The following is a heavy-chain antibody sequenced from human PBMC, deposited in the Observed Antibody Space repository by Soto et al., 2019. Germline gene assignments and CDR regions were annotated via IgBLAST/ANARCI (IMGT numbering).Heavy chain of an antibody. J-gene: IGHJ4*02. Sequence: GGSLRLSCAASGFTFSSYGMHWVRQAPGKGLEWVAVIWYDGSNKYYADSVKGRFTIYRDKSKNKLNLQINSLRAKDTTVYYCARDSGAYCGGDCYSEPGYWGQGT. D-gene: IGHD2-21*02. CDR2: IWYDGSNK. CDR1: GFTFSSYG. V-gene: IGHV3-33*01. CDR3: ARDSGAYCGGDCYSEPGY.